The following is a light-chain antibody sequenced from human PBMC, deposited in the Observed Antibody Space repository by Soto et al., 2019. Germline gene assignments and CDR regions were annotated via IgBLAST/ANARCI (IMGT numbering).Light chain of an antibody. Sequence: DIQMTQSPSTLSGSFGDRVTITCRASQTISSWLAWYQQKPGKAPKLLIYKASTLKSGVPSRFSGIGSGTEFTLTISSLQPDDFATYYCQQYNSYSTFGQGTKVDIK. CDR2: KAS. V-gene: IGKV1-5*03. CDR3: QQYNSYST. J-gene: IGKJ1*01. CDR1: QTISSW.